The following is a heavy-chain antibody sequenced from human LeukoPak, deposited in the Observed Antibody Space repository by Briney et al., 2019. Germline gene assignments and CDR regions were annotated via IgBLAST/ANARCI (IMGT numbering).Heavy chain of an antibody. J-gene: IGHJ4*02. Sequence: PSETLSLTCTVSGGYISSSSYYWGWIRQSPGKGLEWIGSVYYRGSTYYNPSLKSRVTISVDTSKNQFSLKLNSVTAADPAVYYCARTTRGGSDSWDPYYFDYWGQGTLVTVSS. CDR2: VYYRGST. CDR1: GGYISSSSYY. V-gene: IGHV4-39*01. D-gene: IGHD6-13*01. CDR3: ARTTRGGSDSWDPYYFDY.